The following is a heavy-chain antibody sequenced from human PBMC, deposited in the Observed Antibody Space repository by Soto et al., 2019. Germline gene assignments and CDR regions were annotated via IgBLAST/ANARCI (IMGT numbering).Heavy chain of an antibody. J-gene: IGHJ4*02. CDR1: GYTFTGYY. D-gene: IGHD3-16*01. Sequence: QVQLVQSGAEVKKPGASVKVSCKASGYTFTGYYIHWVRQAPGQGLEWMGWISPNSGDTKCAQKFQGRVAMTRDTSISAAYMELSSLMSDDTAVYYCARPWKWGGGYWGQGTLVTVSS. CDR3: ARPWKWGGGY. V-gene: IGHV1-2*02. CDR2: ISPNSGDT.